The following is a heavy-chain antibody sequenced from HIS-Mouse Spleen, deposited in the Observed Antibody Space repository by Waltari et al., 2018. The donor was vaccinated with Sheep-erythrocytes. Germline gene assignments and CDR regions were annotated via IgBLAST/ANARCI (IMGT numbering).Heavy chain of an antibody. CDR2: ISGSGGST. J-gene: IGHJ4*02. CDR1: GFTFTSYA. Sequence: EVQLLESGGGLVQPGGSLSVSCAASGFTFTSYAMSWVRQAPGKGLEWVSAISGSGGSTYYADSVKGRFTISRDNSKKTLYLQMNSLRAEDTAVYYCAKDVSPGPNSGYDYWGQGTLVTVSS. V-gene: IGHV3-23*01. CDR3: AKDVSPGPNSGYDY. D-gene: IGHD5-12*01.